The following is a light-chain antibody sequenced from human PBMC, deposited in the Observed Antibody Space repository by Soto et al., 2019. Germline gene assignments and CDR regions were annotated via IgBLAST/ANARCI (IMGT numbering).Light chain of an antibody. CDR2: GAS. CDR1: QSVSSN. CDR3: QQYTDWPLT. Sequence: EIVMTQSPDTLSVSPGERATLSCRASQSVSSNLAWYQHKPGQAPRLLMYGASTRATGVPARFSGSGPGTEFTLTISSLQSEDFAVYYCQQYTDWPLTFGQATRVEIK. V-gene: IGKV3-15*01. J-gene: IGKJ1*01.